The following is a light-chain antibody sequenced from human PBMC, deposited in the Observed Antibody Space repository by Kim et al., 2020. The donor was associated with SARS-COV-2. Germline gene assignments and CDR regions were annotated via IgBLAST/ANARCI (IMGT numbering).Light chain of an antibody. J-gene: IGLJ2*01. CDR1: SSNIGAGYD. CDR2: GNS. Sequence: RVTNSCTGSSSNIGAGYDVHWYHHLPGTAPKLLIYGNSNRPSGVPDRFSGSKSGTSASLAITGLQAEDEADYYCQSYDSSLSGSVFGGGTQLTVL. CDR3: QSYDSSLSGSV. V-gene: IGLV1-40*01.